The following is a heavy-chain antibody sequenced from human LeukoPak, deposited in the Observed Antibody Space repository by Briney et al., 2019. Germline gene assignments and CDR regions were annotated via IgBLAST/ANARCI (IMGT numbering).Heavy chain of an antibody. J-gene: IGHJ3*02. CDR1: GGSISSGGYS. V-gene: IGHV4-30-4*07. CDR2: IYYSGST. D-gene: IGHD6-13*01. Sequence: SQTLSLTCAVSGGSISSGGYSWSWIRQPPGKGLEWIGYIYYSGSTNYNPSLKSRVTISVDTSKNQFSLKLSSVTAADTAVYYCARHPGRKQQLRLSSLASYAFDIWGQGTMVTVSS. CDR3: ARHPGRKQQLRLSSLASYAFDI.